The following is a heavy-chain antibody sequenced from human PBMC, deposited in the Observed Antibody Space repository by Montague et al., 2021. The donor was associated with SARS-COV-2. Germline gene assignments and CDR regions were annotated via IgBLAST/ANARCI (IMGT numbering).Heavy chain of an antibody. J-gene: IGHJ3*02. CDR1: GFSLSTSGVG. Sequence: PALVKPTQTLTLTCTFSGFSLSTSGVGVGWIRQPPGKALEWLALIYWDDDKRYSPSLKSRLTITKGTSKNQVVLTMTNMDPVGTATYYCAHRRGLLLSDAFDIWGQGTMVTVSS. CDR3: AHRRGLLLSDAFDI. V-gene: IGHV2-5*02. D-gene: IGHD2-15*01. CDR2: IYWDDDK.